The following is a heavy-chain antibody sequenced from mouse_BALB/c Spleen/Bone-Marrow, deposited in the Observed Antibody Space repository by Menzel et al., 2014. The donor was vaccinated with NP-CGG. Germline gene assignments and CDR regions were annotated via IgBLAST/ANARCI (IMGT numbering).Heavy chain of an antibody. CDR1: GYTFTSYW. D-gene: IGHD2-2*01. CDR2: IVPSTGRT. J-gene: IGHJ2*01. V-gene: IGHV1S81*02. Sequence: QVQLQQSGAELVKPGASVKLSCKASGYTFTSYWMHWVKQRPGQGLEWIGEIVPSTGRTDYNKKFKSQATLSVDKSSSTAYMHLSSLTSEDSAVYYCARINGYDYWGQGTTLTVSS. CDR3: ARINGYDY.